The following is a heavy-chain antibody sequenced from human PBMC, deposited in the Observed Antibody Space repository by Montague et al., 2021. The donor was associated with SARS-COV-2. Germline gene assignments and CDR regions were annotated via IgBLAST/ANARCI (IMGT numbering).Heavy chain of an antibody. CDR2: MHFTGKT. D-gene: IGHD3-10*01. V-gene: IGHV4-4*07. J-gene: IGHJ4*02. CDR3: ARDRFDFGAGRQGTIDF. CDR1: GDSITNHY. Sequence: SETLSLTCSVPGDSITNHYWSWIRQPAGKGLEWIGRMHFTGKTNFSPFFSSRLTMSADTSKNQFSLKLTSVTAADTAIYFCARDRFDFGAGRQGTIDFWGQGALVTVSS.